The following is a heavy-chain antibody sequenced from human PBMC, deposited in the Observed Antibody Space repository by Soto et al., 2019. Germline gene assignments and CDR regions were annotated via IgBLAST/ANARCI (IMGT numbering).Heavy chain of an antibody. CDR2: IYYSGST. J-gene: IGHJ5*02. V-gene: IGHV4-39*01. CDR3: ARHDIVVVVAAFPSPPDNWFDP. Sequence: QLQLQESGPGLVKPSETLSLTCTVSGGSISSSSYYWGWIRQPPGKGLGWIGSIYYSGSTYYNPSLKCRVTISVDTSKNQFSLKLSSVTAADTAVYYCARHDIVVVVAAFPSPPDNWFDPWGQGTLVTVSS. CDR1: GGSISSSSYY. D-gene: IGHD2-15*01.